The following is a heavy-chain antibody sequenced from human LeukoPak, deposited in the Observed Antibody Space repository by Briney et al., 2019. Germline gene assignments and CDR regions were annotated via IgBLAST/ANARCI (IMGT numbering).Heavy chain of an antibody. CDR1: GFTFSSYS. V-gene: IGHV3-23*01. CDR3: AKYRGFGDSYDS. Sequence: GGSLRLSCAASGFTFSSYSMNWVRQAPGKGLEWVSTIGGSGGGIYYADSVKGRFTISRDNSQSTLYLQMNSLRAEDTAVYYCAKYRGFGDSYDSWGQGTLVTVSS. CDR2: IGGSGGGI. J-gene: IGHJ4*02. D-gene: IGHD3-10*01.